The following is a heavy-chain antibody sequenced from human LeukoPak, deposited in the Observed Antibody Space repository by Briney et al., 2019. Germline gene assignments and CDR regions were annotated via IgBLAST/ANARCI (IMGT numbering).Heavy chain of an antibody. V-gene: IGHV3-23*01. J-gene: IGHJ4*02. CDR1: VLTFSRDG. Sequence: PGGSLRLSSAASVLTFSRDGMSWVRQAPRKGGGWVSAISVSGGSTSSAHPVKVRFTIDRDNSKNTLYLQVNNLRAEDAALYYCAKCLRNSGSPFDYWGQGTLVTVSS. CDR3: AKCLRNSGSPFDY. D-gene: IGHD1-26*01. CDR2: ISVSGGST.